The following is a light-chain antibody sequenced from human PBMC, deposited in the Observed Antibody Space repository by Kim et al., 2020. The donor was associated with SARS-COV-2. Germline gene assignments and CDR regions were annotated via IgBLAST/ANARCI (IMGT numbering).Light chain of an antibody. Sequence: AAVGYRVTITGRASQDIANSLAWYQQKPGKVPQVLIYAASTLQSGVPSRFSGSGSGTEFTLTIGSLQTEDVATYYCQKYNSAPWTFGPGTKVDIK. J-gene: IGKJ1*01. CDR2: AAS. CDR1: QDIANS. CDR3: QKYNSAPWT. V-gene: IGKV1-27*01.